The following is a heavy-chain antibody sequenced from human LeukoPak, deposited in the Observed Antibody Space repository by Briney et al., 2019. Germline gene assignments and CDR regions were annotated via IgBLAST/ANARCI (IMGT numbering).Heavy chain of an antibody. V-gene: IGHV3-30-3*01. J-gene: IGHJ4*02. CDR1: GFTFSSYA. Sequence: GGSLRLSCAASGFTFSSYAMHWVRQAPGKGLEWVAVISYDGSNKYYADSVKGRFTISRDNSKNTLYLQMNSLRAEDTAVYYCARDLIPSPGAVVTHTDYWGQGTLVTVSS. CDR2: ISYDGSNK. D-gene: IGHD4-23*01. CDR3: ARDLIPSPGAVVTHTDY.